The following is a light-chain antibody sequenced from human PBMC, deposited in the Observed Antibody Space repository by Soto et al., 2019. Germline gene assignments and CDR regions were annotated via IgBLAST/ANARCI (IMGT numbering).Light chain of an antibody. CDR1: QSISSW. V-gene: IGKV1-5*03. J-gene: IGKJ1*01. CDR3: QQYNSYEAT. CDR2: KAS. Sequence: DIQMTKYPSTLSASVGDRVTITCRASQSISSWLAWYQQKPGKAPKLLIYKASSLESGVPSRFSGSGSGTEFTLTISSLQTDDFATYYCQQYNSYEATFGQGTKVDIK.